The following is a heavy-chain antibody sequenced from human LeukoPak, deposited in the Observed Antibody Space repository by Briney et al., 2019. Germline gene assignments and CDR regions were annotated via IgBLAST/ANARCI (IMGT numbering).Heavy chain of an antibody. CDR2: IYSAGAT. D-gene: IGHD3-10*01. Sequence: GGSLRLSCAASGFTVSSNYMSWVRQAPGKGLEWVSIIYSAGATYYADSVRGRFTISRDSSKNTVSLHMNSLRAEDTAIYYCASGGLGARKYYSDPFHYWGKGTLVTVSS. CDR3: ASGGLGARKYYSDPFHY. J-gene: IGHJ4*02. V-gene: IGHV3-53*01. CDR1: GFTVSSNY.